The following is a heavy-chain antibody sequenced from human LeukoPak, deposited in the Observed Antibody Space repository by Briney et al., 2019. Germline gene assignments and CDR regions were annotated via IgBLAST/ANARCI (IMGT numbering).Heavy chain of an antibody. Sequence: GGSLRLSCAASGFTFSDYSMNWVRQAPGKGLEWLAYISRSSNNIFYADSVRGRLTISRDDAKNSLYLQMNSLRAEDTAVYYCSRGGNEFDFWGQGTLVTVSS. CDR2: ISRSSNNI. V-gene: IGHV3-48*01. CDR3: SRGGNEFDF. CDR1: GFTFSDYS. D-gene: IGHD4-23*01. J-gene: IGHJ4*02.